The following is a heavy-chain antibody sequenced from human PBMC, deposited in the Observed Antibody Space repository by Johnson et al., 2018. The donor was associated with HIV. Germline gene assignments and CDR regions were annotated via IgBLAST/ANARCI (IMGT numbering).Heavy chain of an antibody. Sequence: QEQLVESGGGVVQPGRSLRLSCAASGFTFSSYAMHWVRQAPGKGLEWVAVISYDGSNKYYADSVKGRFTISRDNSKNTLYLQMNSLRAEDTAVYYCASLRDAFDIWGQGTMVTVSS. J-gene: IGHJ3*02. CDR1: GFTFSSYA. V-gene: IGHV3-30-3*01. CDR2: ISYDGSNK. CDR3: ASLRDAFDI.